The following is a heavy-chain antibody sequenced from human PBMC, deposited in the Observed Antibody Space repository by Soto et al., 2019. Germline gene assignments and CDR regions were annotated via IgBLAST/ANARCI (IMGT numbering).Heavy chain of an antibody. J-gene: IGHJ6*02. CDR2: INAGNGNT. V-gene: IGHV1-3*01. CDR1: GYTFTSYA. D-gene: IGHD3-16*02. Sequence: GASVKVSCKASGYTFTSYAMHWVRQAPGQRLEWMGWINAGNGNTKYSQKFQGRVTITRDTSASTAYMELSSLRSEDTAVYYCARAFTFGGVIVLFMDVWGQGTTVTVSS. CDR3: ARAFTFGGVIVLFMDV.